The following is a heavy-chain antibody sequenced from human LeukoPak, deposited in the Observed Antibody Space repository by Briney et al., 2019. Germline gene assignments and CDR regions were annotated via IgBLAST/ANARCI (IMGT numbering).Heavy chain of an antibody. CDR3: ARLYLPYTSAWYGSAFDI. J-gene: IGHJ3*02. D-gene: IGHD6-13*01. CDR2: LFPGDSDT. CDR1: GYSFTSYW. Sequence: GESLKISCKGSGYSFTSYWIAWVRQMPGKGLEWMGILFPGDSDTRYSPSFQGQVTISADRSITTAYLQWSSLKASDTAMYYCARLYLPYTSAWYGSAFDIWGQGTMVTVSS. V-gene: IGHV5-51*01.